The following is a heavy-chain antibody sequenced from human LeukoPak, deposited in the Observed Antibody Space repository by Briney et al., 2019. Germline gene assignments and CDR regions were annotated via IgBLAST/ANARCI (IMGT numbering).Heavy chain of an antibody. Sequence: SETLSLTCTVSGGSINSHYWSWIRQPPGRGLQWIGDIYYSERTNYNPSLRSRVTISVDTSKNQLSLKLTSVLAADTAMYYCVRRDNTGWNYFDHWGQGILVTVSS. D-gene: IGHD6-19*01. CDR1: GGSINSHY. V-gene: IGHV4-59*08. CDR2: IYYSERT. J-gene: IGHJ4*02. CDR3: VRRDNTGWNYFDH.